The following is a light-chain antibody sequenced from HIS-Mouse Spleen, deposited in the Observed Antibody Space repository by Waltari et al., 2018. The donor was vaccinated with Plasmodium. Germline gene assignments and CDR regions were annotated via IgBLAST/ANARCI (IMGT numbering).Light chain of an antibody. CDR2: GAY. J-gene: IGKJ3*01. CDR1: QRVSSN. V-gene: IGKV3-15*01. Sequence: EIVMTQSPATLSVPPGERATLSCRASQRVSSNLAWYQQKPDQAPRLLIYGAYTRATGIPARFSGSGSGTEFTLTISSLQSEDFAVYYCQQYNNWSFTFGPGTKVDIK. CDR3: QQYNNWSFT.